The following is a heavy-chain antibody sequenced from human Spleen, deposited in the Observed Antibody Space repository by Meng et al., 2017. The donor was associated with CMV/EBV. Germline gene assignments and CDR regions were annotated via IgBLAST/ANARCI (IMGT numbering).Heavy chain of an antibody. J-gene: IGHJ4*02. Sequence: ASVKVSCKASGGTFSNYAISWVRQAPGQGLEWMGCIHPNSGATKSAQNFQGRVSMTTDTSTRTAYMELTKLRSDDTAFYYCARMIAVAGTAPFDYWGQGSLVTVSS. V-gene: IGHV1-2*02. CDR1: GGTFSNYA. D-gene: IGHD6-19*01. CDR2: IHPNSGAT. CDR3: ARMIAVAGTAPFDY.